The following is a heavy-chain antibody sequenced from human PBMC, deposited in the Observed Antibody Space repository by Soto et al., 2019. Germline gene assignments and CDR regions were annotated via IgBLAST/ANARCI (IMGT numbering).Heavy chain of an antibody. CDR3: ANDASMYYYDSSGYYDYFDY. D-gene: IGHD3-22*01. CDR2: ISPGESET. CDR1: GYSFTSNW. V-gene: IGHV5-51*01. Sequence: GESLKISCKASGYSFTSNWIAWVRQMPGKGLEWMGIISPGESETRYSPSFQGQVTISADESISTAYLQMNSLRTEDTALYYCANDASMYYYDSSGYYDYFDYWGQGTLVTVSS. J-gene: IGHJ4*02.